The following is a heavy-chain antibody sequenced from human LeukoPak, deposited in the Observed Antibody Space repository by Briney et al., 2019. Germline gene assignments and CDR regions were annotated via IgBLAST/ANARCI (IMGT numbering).Heavy chain of an antibody. CDR3: AREVRIFGVVSHFDY. CDR2: ILPITGTA. Sequence: SVKVSCKASGGTFSNYAITWVRQAPGQGLEWMGGILPITGTANYAQKFQGRVTISADESTSTAYMELSSLRSEDTAVYYCAREVRIFGVVSHFDYWGQGTLVTVSS. D-gene: IGHD3-3*01. J-gene: IGHJ4*02. CDR1: GGTFSNYA. V-gene: IGHV1-69*13.